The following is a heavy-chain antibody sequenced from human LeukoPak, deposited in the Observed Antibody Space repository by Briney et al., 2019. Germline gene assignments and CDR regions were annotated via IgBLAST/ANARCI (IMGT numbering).Heavy chain of an antibody. CDR3: AREFVSGSGSHIITSHFDY. D-gene: IGHD3-10*01. CDR1: GFTFSSYS. V-gene: IGHV3-21*01. Sequence: PGGSLRLSCAASGFTFSSYSMNWVRQAPGKGLEWVSSIISSSSYIYYADSVKGRFTISRDNSKNTLYLQMNSLRAEDTAVYYCAREFVSGSGSHIITSHFDYWGQGTLVTVSS. J-gene: IGHJ4*02. CDR2: IISSSSYI.